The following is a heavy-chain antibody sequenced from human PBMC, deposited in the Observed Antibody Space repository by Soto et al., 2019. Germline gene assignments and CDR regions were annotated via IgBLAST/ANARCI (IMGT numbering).Heavy chain of an antibody. V-gene: IGHV3-11*06. D-gene: IGHD1-26*01. J-gene: IGHJ4*02. CDR3: ARDLQVGAYLYFFAY. CDR2: ISANSVYI. CDR1: WGTCVEDY. Sequence: WGLMIVSNGASWGTCVEDYGSWMLQSTGKGLECVAYISANSVYIKYADSVNGRLTISRDNAKKLVYLQMNSLRAEDTAVYYCARDLQVGAYLYFFAYWGQGTLVTVSS.